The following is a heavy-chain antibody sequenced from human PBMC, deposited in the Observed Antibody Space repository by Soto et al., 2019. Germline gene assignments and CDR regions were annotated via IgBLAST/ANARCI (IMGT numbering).Heavy chain of an antibody. Sequence: GGSLRLSCAASGFTFSSYSMHWVRQAPCKGLEWVAVISYDGVNKYYADSVKGRFTISRDNSKNTLYLQMNSLRAEDTAVYYCASDPGCSSTSRYGHWFDPWGQRTLVTVSS. CDR3: ASDPGCSSTSRYGHWFDP. CDR1: GFTFSSYS. CDR2: ISYDGVNK. D-gene: IGHD2-2*01. V-gene: IGHV3-30-3*01. J-gene: IGHJ5*02.